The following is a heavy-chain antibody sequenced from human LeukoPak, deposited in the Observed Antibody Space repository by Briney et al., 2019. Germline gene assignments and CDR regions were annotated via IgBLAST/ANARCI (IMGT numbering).Heavy chain of an antibody. CDR2: IWYDGSNK. D-gene: IGHD2-21*01. V-gene: IGHV3-33*01. CDR3: AGESSLTGAYFDC. Sequence: AGGSLRLSCAASGFTLSNYGMHWVRQAPGKGLEWVAVIWYDGSNKHYVDSVKGRFTISRDNSKNALYLQMNSLRAEDTAVYYCAGESSLTGAYFDCWGQGTLVTVSS. J-gene: IGHJ4*02. CDR1: GFTLSNYG.